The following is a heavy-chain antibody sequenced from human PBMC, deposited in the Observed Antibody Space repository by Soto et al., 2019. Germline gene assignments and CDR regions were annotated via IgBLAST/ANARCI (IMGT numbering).Heavy chain of an antibody. Sequence: QVQLVESGGGLVRPGASLRLSCAASEFTFSDYYMSWIRQAPGKGLEWVSYISSSGNTIYYAYSVKGRFTISRDNAKNSLYLQMNSLRAEDTAVYYCARRSSGGRAFDLCGQGTMVTVSS. CDR1: EFTFSDYY. CDR3: ARRSSGGRAFDL. J-gene: IGHJ3*01. CDR2: ISSSGNTI. V-gene: IGHV3-11*01. D-gene: IGHD5-12*01.